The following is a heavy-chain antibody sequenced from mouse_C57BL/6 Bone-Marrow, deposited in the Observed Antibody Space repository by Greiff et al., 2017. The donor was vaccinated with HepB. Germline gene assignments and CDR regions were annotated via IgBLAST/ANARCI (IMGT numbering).Heavy chain of an antibody. V-gene: IGHV1-82*01. D-gene: IGHD1-1*01. CDR2: IYPGDGDT. J-gene: IGHJ4*01. CDR3: ARPLLLRSSYAMDY. CDR1: GYAFSSSW. Sequence: QVQLKESGPELVKPGASVKISCKASGYAFSSSWMNWVKQRPGKGLEWIGRIYPGDGDTNYNGKFKGKATLTADKSSGTAYMQLSSLTSEDSAVYFCARPLLLRSSYAMDYWGQGTSVTVSS.